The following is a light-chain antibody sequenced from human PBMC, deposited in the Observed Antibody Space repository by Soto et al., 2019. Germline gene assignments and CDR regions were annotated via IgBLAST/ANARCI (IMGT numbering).Light chain of an antibody. Sequence: QSALIQPRSVSWSPGQSVTISCTGTSSDVGVYKYVSWYRQHPGKAPKLMIYDVITRPSGVPDRFSGSKSGNTASLTISGLQAEDEADYYCCSYAGDYTFVFGSGTKVTVL. J-gene: IGLJ1*01. CDR3: CSYAGDYTFV. V-gene: IGLV2-11*01. CDR2: DVI. CDR1: SSDVGVYKY.